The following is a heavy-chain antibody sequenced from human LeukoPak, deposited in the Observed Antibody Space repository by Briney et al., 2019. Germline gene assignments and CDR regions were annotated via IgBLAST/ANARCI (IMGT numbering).Heavy chain of an antibody. CDR2: ISAYNGNT. Sequence: ASVKVSCKASGYTFTSYGIIWVRQAPGQGLEWMGWISAYNGNTNYVQKLQGRVTMATDTSTSTAYMELRSLRSDDTAVYYYARTCGSYPCSYYYGMDVWGQGTTVTVSS. CDR1: GYTFTSYG. D-gene: IGHD1-26*01. V-gene: IGHV1-18*01. J-gene: IGHJ6*02. CDR3: ARTCGSYPCSYYYGMDV.